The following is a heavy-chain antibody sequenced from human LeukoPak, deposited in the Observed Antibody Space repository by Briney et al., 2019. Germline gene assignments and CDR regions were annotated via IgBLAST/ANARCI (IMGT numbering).Heavy chain of an antibody. CDR2: ISGSGGST. CDR3: ARMASRDIVVVPAANPHRYFDL. D-gene: IGHD2-2*01. CDR1: GFTFSSYA. Sequence: GGSLRLSCAASGFTFSSYAMSWVRQAPGKGLEWVSAISGSGGSTYYADSVKGRFTISRDNSKNTLYLQMNSLRAEDTAVYYCARMASRDIVVVPAANPHRYFDLWGRGTLVTVSS. J-gene: IGHJ2*01. V-gene: IGHV3-23*01.